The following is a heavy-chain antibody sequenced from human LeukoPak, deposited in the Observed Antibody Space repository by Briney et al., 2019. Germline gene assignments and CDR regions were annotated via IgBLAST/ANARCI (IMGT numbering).Heavy chain of an antibody. V-gene: IGHV4-31*03. Sequence: PSETLSLTCTVSGGSISSGGYYWSWIRQHPGKGLEWIGYIYYGGSTYYNPSLKSRVTISVDTSKNQFSLKLSSVTAADTAVYYCASGALDYYDSSGYPLDYWGQGTLVTVSS. J-gene: IGHJ4*02. D-gene: IGHD3-22*01. CDR2: IYYGGST. CDR3: ASGALDYYDSSGYPLDY. CDR1: GGSISSGGYY.